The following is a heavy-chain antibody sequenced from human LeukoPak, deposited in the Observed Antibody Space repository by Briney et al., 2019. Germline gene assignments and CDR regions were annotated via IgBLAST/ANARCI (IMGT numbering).Heavy chain of an antibody. J-gene: IGHJ4*02. CDR2: ISRSGGST. V-gene: IGHV3-23*01. CDR1: GFTFKNCA. D-gene: IGHD4-17*01. Sequence: PGGSLRLSCAASGFTFKNCAMNWVRQAPGRGLEWVSGISRSGGSTYYADSVKGWFTISRDNSKNTLFLQMNSLRADDTAVYYCAKERYGDSGLVLGSWGQGTLVTVSS. CDR3: AKERYGDSGLVLGS.